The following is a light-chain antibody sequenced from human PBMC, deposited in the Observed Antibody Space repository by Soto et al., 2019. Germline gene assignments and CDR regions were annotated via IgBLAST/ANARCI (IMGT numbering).Light chain of an antibody. V-gene: IGLV1-44*01. Sequence: QAVVTQPPSASGTPGQRVTISSSGSSSNIGSNTVNWYQQLPGTAPKLLIYNDNQRPSGVPDRFSGSKSGTSASLAISGLQSEDEADYYCAAWDDSLNGWVFGGGTKVTVL. CDR3: AAWDDSLNGWV. J-gene: IGLJ3*02. CDR2: NDN. CDR1: SSNIGSNT.